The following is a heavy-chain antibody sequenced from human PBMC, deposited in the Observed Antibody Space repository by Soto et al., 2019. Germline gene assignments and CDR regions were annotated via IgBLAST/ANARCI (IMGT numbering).Heavy chain of an antibody. D-gene: IGHD6-13*01. CDR1: GFTFSSYG. J-gene: IGHJ6*02. CDR3: ASNHLYSSSWYPYYYYGMEV. V-gene: IGHV3-30*03. Sequence: GGSLRLSCAASGFTFSSYGMHWVRQAPGKGLEWVAVISYDGSNKYYADSVKGRFTISRDNSKNTLYLQMNSLRAEDTAVYYCASNHLYSSSWYPYYYYGMEVWGQGTTVTLSS. CDR2: ISYDGSNK.